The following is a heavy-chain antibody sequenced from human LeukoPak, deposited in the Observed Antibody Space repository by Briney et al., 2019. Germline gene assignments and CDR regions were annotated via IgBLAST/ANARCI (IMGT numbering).Heavy chain of an antibody. V-gene: IGHV4-34*01. J-gene: IGHJ4*02. CDR2: INHSGST. CDR1: GGSSSGYY. CDR3: ARRRRYYYGSGSYFFDW. D-gene: IGHD3-10*01. Sequence: SETLSLTCAVYGGSSSGYYWSWIRQPPGKGLEWIGEINHSGSTNYNPSLKSRVTISVDTSKNQFSLKLSSVTAADTAVYYCARRRRYYYGSGSYFFDWWGQGTLVTVSS.